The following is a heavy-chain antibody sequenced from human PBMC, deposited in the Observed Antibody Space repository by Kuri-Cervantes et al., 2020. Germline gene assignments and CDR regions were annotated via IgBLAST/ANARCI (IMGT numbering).Heavy chain of an antibody. D-gene: IGHD2-2*01. CDR2: ISYDGSNK. CDR1: GVIFSSYG. J-gene: IGHJ6*02. Sequence: GESLKISCAASGVIFSSYGMHWVRQAPGKGLEWVVAISYDGSNKYYADSVKGRFTISRDDSKNTLYLQMNSLRAEDTAVYYCAKDINVVVPAAMPSYYYYGMDVWGQGTTVTVSS. CDR3: AKDINVVVPAAMPSYYYYGMDV. V-gene: IGHV3-30*18.